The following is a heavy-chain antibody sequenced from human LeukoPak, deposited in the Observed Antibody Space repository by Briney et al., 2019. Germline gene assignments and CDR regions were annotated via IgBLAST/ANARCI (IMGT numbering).Heavy chain of an antibody. CDR2: IYSSGST. D-gene: IGHD3-16*02. CDR3: ARGFTLFGELDDYVWGSYRPSPYYFDY. V-gene: IGHV4-61*02. Sequence: SQTLSLTCTVSGGSISSGSYYWSWIRQPAGKGLEWIGRIYSSGSTNYNPSLKSRVTISVDTSKNQFSLKLSSVTAADTAVYYCARGFTLFGELDDYVWGSYRPSPYYFDYWGQGTLVTVSS. CDR1: GGSISSGSYY. J-gene: IGHJ4*02.